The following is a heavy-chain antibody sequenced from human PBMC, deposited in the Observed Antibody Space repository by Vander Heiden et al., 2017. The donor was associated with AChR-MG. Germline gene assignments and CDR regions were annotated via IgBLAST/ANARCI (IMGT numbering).Heavy chain of an antibody. J-gene: IGHJ4*02. D-gene: IGHD3-22*01. CDR2: IYYSGST. CDR3: ARVRGGTSSGYYYYFDY. Sequence: QVQLQESGSGLVKPSQTLSLTCTVSVGSISSGSYYWSCIRQHPGKGLEWIGYIYYSGSTYYNPSLKSRVTISVDTSKNQFSLKLSSVTAADTAVYYCARVRGGTSSGYYYYFDYWGQGTLVTVSS. V-gene: IGHV4-31*03. CDR1: VGSISSGSYY.